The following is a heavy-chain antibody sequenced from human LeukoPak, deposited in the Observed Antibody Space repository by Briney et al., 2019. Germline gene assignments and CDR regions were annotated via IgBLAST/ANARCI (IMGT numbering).Heavy chain of an antibody. J-gene: IGHJ4*02. CDR3: ARLAGATPYYFDY. Sequence: GGSLRLSCAASGFTVSSNYMSWVRQPPGKGLEWVSVIYSGGSTYYADSVKGRFTISRDNSKNTLYLQMNSLRAEDTAVYYCARLAGATPYYFDYWGQGTLVTVSS. D-gene: IGHD1-26*01. CDR2: IYSGGST. V-gene: IGHV3-53*01. CDR1: GFTVSSNY.